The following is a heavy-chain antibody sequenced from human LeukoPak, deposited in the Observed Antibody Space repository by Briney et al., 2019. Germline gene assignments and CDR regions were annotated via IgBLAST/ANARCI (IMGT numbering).Heavy chain of an antibody. Sequence: GGSLRLSCAASGFTFSSYAMSWVRQAPGKGLEWVSAISGSGGSTYYADSVKGRSTISRDNSKNTLYLQMNSLRAEDTAVYYCANYYYDSSGYYYVAHYYYYGMDVWGQGTTVTVSS. CDR1: GFTFSSYA. J-gene: IGHJ6*02. D-gene: IGHD3-22*01. CDR2: ISGSGGST. CDR3: ANYYYDSSGYYYVAHYYYYGMDV. V-gene: IGHV3-23*01.